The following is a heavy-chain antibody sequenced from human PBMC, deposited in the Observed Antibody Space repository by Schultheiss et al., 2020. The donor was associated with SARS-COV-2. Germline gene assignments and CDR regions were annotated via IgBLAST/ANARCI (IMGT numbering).Heavy chain of an antibody. J-gene: IGHJ3*02. CDR3: ARPASYGFNDAFDI. CDR1: GGSFSGYY. CDR2: INHSGST. V-gene: IGHV4-34*01. Sequence: SETLSLTCAVYGGSFSGYYWSWIRQPPGKGLEWIGEINHSGSTNYNPSLKSRVTISVDRSKNQFSLKLSSVTAADTAVYYCARPASYGFNDAFDIWGQGTMVTVSS. D-gene: IGHD5-18*01.